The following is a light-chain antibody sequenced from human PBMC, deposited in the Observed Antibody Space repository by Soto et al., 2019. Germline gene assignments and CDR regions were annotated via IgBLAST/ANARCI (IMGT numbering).Light chain of an antibody. CDR3: QSYDNSLSGSEV. Sequence: QPVLTQPPSVSGAPGQRVTISCTGSSSNIGAGYDVHWYQQLPGAAPTLLIFGIFNRPSGVSERFSGSRSGASASLAIAGLQAEDEADYFCQSYDNSLSGSEVFGTGTKVTVL. CDR2: GIF. CDR1: SSNIGAGYD. V-gene: IGLV1-40*01. J-gene: IGLJ1*01.